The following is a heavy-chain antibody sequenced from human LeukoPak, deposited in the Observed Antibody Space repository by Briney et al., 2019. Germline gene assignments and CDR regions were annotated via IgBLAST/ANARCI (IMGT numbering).Heavy chain of an antibody. CDR1: GGSISSSSYY. Sequence: SETLSLTCTVSGGSISSSSYYWGWIRRPPGKGLEWIGSIYYSGSTYYNPSLKSRVTISVDTSKNQFSLKLSSVTAADTAVYYCARLTKNDSGSFRFGKKKRGYMDVWGKGTTVTISS. J-gene: IGHJ6*03. D-gene: IGHD3-10*01. CDR3: ARLTKNDSGSFRFGKKKRGYMDV. CDR2: IYYSGST. V-gene: IGHV4-39*01.